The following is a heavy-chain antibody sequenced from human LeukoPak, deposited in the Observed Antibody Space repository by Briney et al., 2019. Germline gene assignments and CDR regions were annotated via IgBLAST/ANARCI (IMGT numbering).Heavy chain of an antibody. J-gene: IGHJ2*01. D-gene: IGHD6-19*01. CDR1: GGSISSYY. CDR2: IYYSGST. CDR3: AREDFVAVAGTGYFDL. V-gene: IGHV4-59*01. Sequence: SETLSLTCTVSGGSISSYYWSWIRQPPGKGLEWIGYIYYSGSTNYNPSLKSRVTISVDTSKNQFSLKLSSVTAADTAVYYCAREDFVAVAGTGYFDLWGRGTLVTVSS.